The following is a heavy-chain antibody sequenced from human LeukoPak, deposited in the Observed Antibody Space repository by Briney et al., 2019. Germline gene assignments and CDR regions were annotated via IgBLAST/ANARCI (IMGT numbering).Heavy chain of an antibody. Sequence: GGSLRLSCAASGFTFSSYGMHWVRQAPGKGLEWVAVIWYDGSNKYYADSVKGRFTISRDNSKNTLYLQMNSLRAEDTAVYYCARDVHYDFWTGYYSTWPLGYWGQGTLVTVSS. CDR2: IWYDGSNK. D-gene: IGHD3-3*01. V-gene: IGHV3-33*01. J-gene: IGHJ4*02. CDR3: ARDVHYDFWTGYYSTWPLGY. CDR1: GFTFSSYG.